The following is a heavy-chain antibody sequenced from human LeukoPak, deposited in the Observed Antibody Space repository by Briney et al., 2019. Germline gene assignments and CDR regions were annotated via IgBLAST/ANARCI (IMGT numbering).Heavy chain of an antibody. D-gene: IGHD5-18*01. CDR3: AGSRGGYSYGFRGSIDY. J-gene: IGHJ4*02. V-gene: IGHV4-34*01. Sequence: KASETLSLTCTVSGGSISSYYWSWIRQPPGKGLEWIGEINHSGSTNYNPSLKSRVTISVDTSKNQFSLKLSSVTAADTAVYYCAGSRGGYSYGFRGSIDYWGQGTLVTVSS. CDR2: INHSGST. CDR1: GGSISSYY.